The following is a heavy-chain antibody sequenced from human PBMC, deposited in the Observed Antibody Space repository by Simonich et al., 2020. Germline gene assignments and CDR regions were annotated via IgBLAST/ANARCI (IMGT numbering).Heavy chain of an antibody. CDR3: ARGKGWKNAFDI. V-gene: IGHV4-34*01. Sequence: QVQLQQWGAGLLKPSETLSLTCAVYGGSFSGYYWSWIRQPPGKGLEWIGEINHSGSTNYNTSLKSRVTISVDTSKNQFSLKLSSVTAADKAVYYCARGKGWKNAFDIWGQGTMVTVSS. CDR1: GGSFSGYY. CDR2: INHSGST. D-gene: IGHD1-1*01. J-gene: IGHJ3*02.